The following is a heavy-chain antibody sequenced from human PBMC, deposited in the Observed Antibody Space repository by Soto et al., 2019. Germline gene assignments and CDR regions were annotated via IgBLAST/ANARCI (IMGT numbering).Heavy chain of an antibody. CDR1: GGSISSGDYW. V-gene: IGHV4-30-4*01. CDR2: IYYSGST. CDR3: AGRPLRFGMEV. Sequence: QVQLQESGPGLVKPSQTLSLTCTVAGGSISSGDYWWSWIRQPPGKGQEWIGYIYYSGSTYYNPSLKSRVTIAVDTSKNQFSLMLSSVTAADTAVYYCAGRPLRFGMEVWGQGTAVTVSS. J-gene: IGHJ6*02.